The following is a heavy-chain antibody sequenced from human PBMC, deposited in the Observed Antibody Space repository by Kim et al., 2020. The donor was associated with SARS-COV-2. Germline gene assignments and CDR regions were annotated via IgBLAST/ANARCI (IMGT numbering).Heavy chain of an antibody. D-gene: IGHD3-10*01. CDR2: ISYDGSNK. V-gene: IGHV3-30*04. Sequence: GGSLRLSCAASGFTFSSYAMHWVRQAPGKGLEWVAVISYDGSNKYYADSVKGRFTISRDNSKNTLYLQMNSLRAEDTAVYYCARGTLWFGELVAFDIWGQGTMVTVSS. CDR3: ARGTLWFGELVAFDI. J-gene: IGHJ3*02. CDR1: GFTFSSYA.